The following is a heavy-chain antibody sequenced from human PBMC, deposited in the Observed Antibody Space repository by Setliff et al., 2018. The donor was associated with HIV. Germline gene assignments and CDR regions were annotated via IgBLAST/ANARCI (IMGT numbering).Heavy chain of an antibody. CDR1: GYTFTGYY. J-gene: IGHJ4*02. CDR3: ATTAAAESGRLGY. CDR2: INPNSGGT. Sequence: ASVMVSCKASGYTFTGYYMHWVRQAPGQGLEWVGWINPNSGGTNYAQKSQGRVTMTRDTSISTAYMELSRLRSDDTAVYYCATTAAAESGRLGYWGQGTLVTVSS. V-gene: IGHV1-2*02. D-gene: IGHD6-13*01.